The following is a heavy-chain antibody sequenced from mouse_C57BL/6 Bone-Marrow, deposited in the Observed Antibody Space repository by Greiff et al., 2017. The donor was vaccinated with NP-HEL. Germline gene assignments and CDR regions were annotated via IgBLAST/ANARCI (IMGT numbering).Heavy chain of an antibody. CDR3: ARGITTVVATNYAMDY. V-gene: IGHV3-6*01. CDR1: GYSITSGYY. Sequence: EVQLQESGPGLVKPSQSLSLTCSVTGYSITSGYYWNWIRQFPGNKLEWMGYISYDGSNNYNPSLKNRISITRDTSKNQFFLKLNSVTTEDTATYYCARGITTVVATNYAMDYWGQGTSVTVSS. J-gene: IGHJ4*01. CDR2: ISYDGSN. D-gene: IGHD1-1*01.